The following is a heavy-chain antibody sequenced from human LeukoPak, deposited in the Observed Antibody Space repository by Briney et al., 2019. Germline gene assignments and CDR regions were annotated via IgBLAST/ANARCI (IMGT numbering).Heavy chain of an antibody. D-gene: IGHD3-16*01. J-gene: IGHJ3*02. CDR3: ARIGVPGPVMMAFDI. CDR2: IYTSGST. CDR1: GGSISSYH. V-gene: IGHV4-4*07. Sequence: PSETLSLTCTVSGGSISSYHWSWIRQPAGKGLEWIGRIYTSGSTNYNPSLKSRVTMSVDTSKNQFSLKLSSVTAADTAVYYCARIGVPGPVMMAFDIWGQGTMVTVSS.